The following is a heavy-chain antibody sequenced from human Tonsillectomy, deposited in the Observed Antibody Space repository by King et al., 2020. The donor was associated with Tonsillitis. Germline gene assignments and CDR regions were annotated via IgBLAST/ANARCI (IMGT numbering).Heavy chain of an antibody. CDR2: FYFSGST. Sequence: LQLQESGPGLVKPSETLSLTCTVSGGSISSSYYYWGWIRQPPGKGLEWIGSFYFSGSTYYNPSLKSRVTISVDTSKNQFSLKLSSVTAADTAVYYCARVWFGGGSGEGTFDYWGQGTLVTVSS. J-gene: IGHJ4*02. V-gene: IGHV4-39*07. CDR3: ARVWFGGGSGEGTFDY. CDR1: GGSISSSYYY. D-gene: IGHD3-10*01.